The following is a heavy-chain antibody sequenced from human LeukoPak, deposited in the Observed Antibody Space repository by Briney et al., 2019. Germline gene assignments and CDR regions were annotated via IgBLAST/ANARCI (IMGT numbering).Heavy chain of an antibody. J-gene: IGHJ4*02. Sequence: ASVKVSCKASGYTFTTYFMHWVRQAPGQGLEWMGVINPSGGSTSYAQKFQGRVTMTRDTSTSTVYTELSSLRSEDTAVYHCARGRGSGTYSARDFDYWGQGTLVTVSS. D-gene: IGHD3-10*01. V-gene: IGHV1-46*01. CDR3: ARGRGSGTYSARDFDY. CDR2: INPSGGST. CDR1: GYTFTTYF.